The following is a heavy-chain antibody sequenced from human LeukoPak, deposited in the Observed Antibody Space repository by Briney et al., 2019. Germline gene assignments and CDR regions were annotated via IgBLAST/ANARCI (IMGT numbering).Heavy chain of an antibody. CDR1: GFILSNYA. CDR2: IRSNGEIT. Sequence: GGSLRLSCEASGFILSNYAMYWVRQAPGKGLQCVSGIRSNGEITFYANSVKGRFTISRDNSKNTLYLQMGSLRAEDMAIYYCARGRSASGQFIFDFWGQGTLVTVSS. D-gene: IGHD6-13*01. V-gene: IGHV3-64*01. J-gene: IGHJ4*02. CDR3: ARGRSASGQFIFDF.